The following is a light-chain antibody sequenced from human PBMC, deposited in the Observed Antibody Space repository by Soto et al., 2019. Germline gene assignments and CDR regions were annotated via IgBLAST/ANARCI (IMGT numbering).Light chain of an antibody. Sequence: DIQMTQSPSTLSASVGDRVTITCRASQSISNWLAWYQRKPGKAPKLLVYHASSLAIGVPSRFSGSGSGTEFTLTLSSLQPDDFATYFCQQYNTYPLTFGGGTQVEIE. CDR2: HAS. V-gene: IGKV1-5*01. J-gene: IGKJ4*01. CDR3: QQYNTYPLT. CDR1: QSISNW.